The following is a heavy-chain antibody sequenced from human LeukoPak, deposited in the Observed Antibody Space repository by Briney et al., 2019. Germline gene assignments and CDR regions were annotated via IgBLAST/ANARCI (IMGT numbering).Heavy chain of an antibody. J-gene: IGHJ4*02. D-gene: IGHD6-19*01. Sequence: SETLSLTCTVSGYSISSGYYWGWIRQPPGKGLGWIGRIYHSGSTYYNPSLKSRVTISVDTSKNQFSLKLSSVTAADTAVYYCARVLVAGNVDYWGQGTLVTVSS. CDR2: IYHSGST. CDR3: ARVLVAGNVDY. CDR1: GYSISSGYY. V-gene: IGHV4-38-2*02.